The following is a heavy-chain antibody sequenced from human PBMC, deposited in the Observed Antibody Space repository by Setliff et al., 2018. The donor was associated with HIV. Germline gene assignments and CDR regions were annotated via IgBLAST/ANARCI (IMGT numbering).Heavy chain of an antibody. CDR1: GGSISSYY. D-gene: IGHD1-1*01. Sequence: SETLSLTCTVSGGSISSYYWSWIRQPPGKGLEWIGYISYSGSTNYNPSLKSRVTILVDTSKNHFSLKLTSVTAVDTAVYYCARGPTRFYFDYWGQGTLVTVSS. J-gene: IGHJ4*02. CDR2: ISYSGST. V-gene: IGHV4-59*01. CDR3: ARGPTRFYFDY.